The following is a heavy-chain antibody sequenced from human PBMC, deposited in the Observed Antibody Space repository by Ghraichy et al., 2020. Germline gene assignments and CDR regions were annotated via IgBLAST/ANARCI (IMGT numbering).Heavy chain of an antibody. CDR2: ISGSGGST. CDR1: GFTFSSYA. Sequence: GESLNISCAASGFTFSSYAMSWVRQAPGKGLEWVSAISGSGGSTYYADSVKGRFTISRDNSKNTLYLQMNSLRAEDTAVYYCAKGGYCSSTSCPPDYWGQGTLVTVSS. CDR3: AKGGYCSSTSCPPDY. V-gene: IGHV3-23*01. D-gene: IGHD2-2*01. J-gene: IGHJ4*02.